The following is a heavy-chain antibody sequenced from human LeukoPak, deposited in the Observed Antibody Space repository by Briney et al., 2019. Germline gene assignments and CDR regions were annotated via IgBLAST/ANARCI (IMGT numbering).Heavy chain of an antibody. CDR3: AKGLNWFDP. V-gene: IGHV3-23*01. CDR1: GFTFSNNG. Sequence: GGSLRLSCVVSGFTFSNNGMSWVRQAPGKGLEWVSGLSGSGSSVYYADSVRGRLTISRDNSRSTLYLQLDSLRADDTAVYYCAKGLNWFDPWGQGTLVTVSS. CDR2: LSGSGSSV. D-gene: IGHD2-8*01. J-gene: IGHJ5*02.